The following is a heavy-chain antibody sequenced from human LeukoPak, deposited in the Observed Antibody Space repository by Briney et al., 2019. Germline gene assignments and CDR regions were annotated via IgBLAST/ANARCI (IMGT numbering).Heavy chain of an antibody. Sequence: GGSLRLSCAASGFTFSSYAMSWVRQAPGKGLEWVSVIYSGGSTYYADSVKGRFTISRDNSKNTLYPQMNSLRAEDTAVYYCAREGDDILTGYSRVSWGQGTLVTVSS. J-gene: IGHJ4*02. CDR3: AREGDDILTGYSRVS. CDR1: GFTFSSYA. CDR2: IYSGGST. V-gene: IGHV3-66*01. D-gene: IGHD3-9*01.